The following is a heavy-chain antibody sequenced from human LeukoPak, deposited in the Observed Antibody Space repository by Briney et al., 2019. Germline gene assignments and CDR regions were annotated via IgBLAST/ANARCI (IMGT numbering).Heavy chain of an antibody. CDR2: IYYSGST. CDR1: GGSISSYY. V-gene: IGHV4-59*08. CDR3: ARLLGSSSRDAFDI. J-gene: IGHJ3*02. D-gene: IGHD6-13*01. Sequence: SETLSLTCTVSGGSISSYYWSWIRQPPGKGLVWIGYIYYSGSTNYNPSLKSRVTISVDTSKNQFSLKLSSVTAADTAVYYCARLLGSSSRDAFDIWGQGTMVTVSS.